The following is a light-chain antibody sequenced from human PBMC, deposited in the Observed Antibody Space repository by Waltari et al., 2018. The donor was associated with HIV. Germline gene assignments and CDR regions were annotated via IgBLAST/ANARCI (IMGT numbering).Light chain of an antibody. CDR2: AAS. CDR1: QGVAHD. V-gene: IGKV1-17*02. CDR3: LQHNSYPLIT. Sequence: DIQMTQSPSSLSASVGDRGTMHGRASQGVAHDLGWFQQQPGQAPTRLIYAASMLQSGVPSRFSGSGSETYFTLTITDLQPEDCATYYCLQHNSYPLITFGQGTRLGI. J-gene: IGKJ5*01.